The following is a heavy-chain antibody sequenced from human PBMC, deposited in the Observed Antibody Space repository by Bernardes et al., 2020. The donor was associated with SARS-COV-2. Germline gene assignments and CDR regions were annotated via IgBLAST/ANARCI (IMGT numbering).Heavy chain of an antibody. Sequence: SLRLSCAASGFTFSRNAMTWVRQAPGKGLEWLSGISGSGGSTYYADSVKGRFTISRNNSKDTLYLEMSSLKAEDTAIYYCAKCVQGSYAMDVWGQGTTVTVS. CDR2: ISGSGGST. CDR1: GFTFSRNA. V-gene: IGHV3-23*01. D-gene: IGHD1-1*01. J-gene: IGHJ6*02. CDR3: AKCVQGSYAMDV.